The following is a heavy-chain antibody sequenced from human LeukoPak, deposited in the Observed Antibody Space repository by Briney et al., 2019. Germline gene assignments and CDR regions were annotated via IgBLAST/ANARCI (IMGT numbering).Heavy chain of an antibody. J-gene: IGHJ6*02. CDR2: INHNGNVN. CDR1: GFTFGKYW. Sequence: GGSLRLSCVASGFTFGKYWMSWVRQAPGKGLERVASINHNGNVNYYVDSVKGRFTISRDNAKNSLYLQMSNLRAEDTAVYFCARGGGLDVWGQGATVTVSS. D-gene: IGHD3-16*01. V-gene: IGHV3-7*03. CDR3: ARGGGLDV.